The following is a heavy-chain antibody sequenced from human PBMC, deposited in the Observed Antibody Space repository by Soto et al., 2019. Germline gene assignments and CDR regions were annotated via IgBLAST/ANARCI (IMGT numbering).Heavy chain of an antibody. D-gene: IGHD3-10*01. CDR3: ARDFTGTMVRGADAFDI. Sequence: QVQLVESGGGLVKPGGSLRLSCAASGFTFSDYYMSWIRQSPGKGLEGVSYISSSGSTIYYADSVKGRFTISRDNAKNSLYLQMNSLRAEATAVYYCARDFTGTMVRGADAFDIWGQWTMVTVSS. CDR2: ISSSGSTI. J-gene: IGHJ3*02. CDR1: GFTFSDYY. V-gene: IGHV3-11*01.